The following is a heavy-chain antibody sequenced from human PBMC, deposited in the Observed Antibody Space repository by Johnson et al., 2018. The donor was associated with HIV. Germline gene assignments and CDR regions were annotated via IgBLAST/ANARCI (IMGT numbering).Heavy chain of an antibody. V-gene: IGHV3-53*01. CDR2: IYSGGST. Sequence: EVQLVESGGGLIQPGGSLRLSCAASGFTVSSNYMSWVRQAPGKGLEWVSVIYSGGSTYYADSVKGRFTISRDNSKNTLYLQMNSLRAEDTAVYYCAKVAVATAAGGVALDIWGPGTMVTVSA. D-gene: IGHD6-13*01. CDR3: AKVAVATAAGGVALDI. CDR1: GFTVSSNY. J-gene: IGHJ3*02.